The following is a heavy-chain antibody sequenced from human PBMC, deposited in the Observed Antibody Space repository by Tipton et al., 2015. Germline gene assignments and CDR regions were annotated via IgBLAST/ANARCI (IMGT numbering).Heavy chain of an antibody. CDR2: ISPKTGGT. V-gene: IGHV1-2*02. D-gene: IGHD5/OR15-5a*01. Sequence: QSGPEVKKPGASVKVSCKASGDTFTDFYMHWVRQAPGQGLEWMGWISPKTGGTNYAQQFQGRVTMTRDTSISTAFMELRWLRSDDTAMYYCARVDSVTYTSMDVWGQGTTVTVSS. J-gene: IGHJ6*02. CDR3: ARVDSVTYTSMDV. CDR1: GDTFTDFY.